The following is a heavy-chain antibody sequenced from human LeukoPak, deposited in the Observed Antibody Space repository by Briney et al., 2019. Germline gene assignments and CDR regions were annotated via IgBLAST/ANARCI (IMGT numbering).Heavy chain of an antibody. J-gene: IGHJ3*02. CDR2: IFYSGST. CDR3: ARLYFDTNSPFDI. CDR1: DDSISDYY. Sequence: SETLSLTCTVSDDSISDYYRGWIRQPPGKGLEWIGYIFYSGSTTYNPSLKSRVTISVDTSTNRFSLKLNSVTAADTAIYYCARLYFDTNSPFDIWGQGTMVTVSS. V-gene: IGHV4-59*08. D-gene: IGHD3-22*01.